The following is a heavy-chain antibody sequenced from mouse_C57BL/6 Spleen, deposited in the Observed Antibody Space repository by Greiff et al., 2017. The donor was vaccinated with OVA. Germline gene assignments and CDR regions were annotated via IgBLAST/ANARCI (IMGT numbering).Heavy chain of an antibody. D-gene: IGHD2-4*01. Sequence: VQLQQSGPELVKPGASVKISCKASGYTFTDYYMNWVKQSHGKSLEWIGDINPNNGGTSYNQKFKGKATLTVDKSSSTAYMELRSLTSEDSAVYYCARSYYDYDCFAYWGQGTLVTVSA. CDR1: GYTFTDYY. V-gene: IGHV1-26*01. J-gene: IGHJ3*01. CDR2: INPNNGGT. CDR3: ARSYYDYDCFAY.